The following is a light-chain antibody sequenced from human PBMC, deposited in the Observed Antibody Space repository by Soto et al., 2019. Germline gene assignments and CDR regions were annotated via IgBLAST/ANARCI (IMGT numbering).Light chain of an antibody. V-gene: IGKV1-39*01. CDR1: QSISNH. CDR3: QQSYTFPLT. Sequence: DVQMTQSPSSLSASEGDRVTLSCRASQSISNHLNWYQVRPGQAPKLLVFAASILHTGVSSRFSGSGSGTDFTLTISSLQSEDFASYICQQSYTFPLTFGQGTKVEVK. J-gene: IGKJ1*01. CDR2: AAS.